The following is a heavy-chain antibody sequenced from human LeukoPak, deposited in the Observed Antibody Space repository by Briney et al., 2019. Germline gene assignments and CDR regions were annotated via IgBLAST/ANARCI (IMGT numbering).Heavy chain of an antibody. CDR3: ARGKTTVKRTRQYHYYYMDV. D-gene: IGHD4-17*01. J-gene: IGHJ6*03. Sequence: ASVKVSCKASGYTFTSYGISWVRRAPGQGLEWMGWISAYNGNTNYAQKLQGRVTMTTDTSTSTAYMELRSLRSDDTAVYYCARGKTTVKRTRQYHYYYMDVWGKGTTVTVSS. V-gene: IGHV1-18*01. CDR2: ISAYNGNT. CDR1: GYTFTSYG.